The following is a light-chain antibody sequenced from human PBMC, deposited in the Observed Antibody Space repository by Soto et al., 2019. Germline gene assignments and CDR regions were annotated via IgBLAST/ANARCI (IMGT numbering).Light chain of an antibody. CDR3: QQYNNWYT. CDR2: NAA. Sequence: ETMLTQSPATLSVSPGESVTLSCRANEGVSRNLAWYQQKPGQAPRLLIYNAAIRATGIAARFSGSGSGTEFTLTISGLPSEDFAVYYCQQYNNWYTFGQGTKLEIK. J-gene: IGKJ2*01. CDR1: EGVSRN. V-gene: IGKV3-15*01.